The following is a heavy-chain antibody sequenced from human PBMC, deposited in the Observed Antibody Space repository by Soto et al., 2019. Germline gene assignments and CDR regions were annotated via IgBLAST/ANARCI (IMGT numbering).Heavy chain of an antibody. Sequence: QVQLVQSGAEVKKPGSSVKVSCKASGGTFSSYAISWVRQAPGQGLEWMGGIIPIFGTANYAQKFQGRVTITAYESTSTAYMELSSLRSEDTAVYYCARDSAYYYDSSGYYPDAFDIWGQGTMVTVSS. J-gene: IGHJ3*02. V-gene: IGHV1-69*01. D-gene: IGHD3-22*01. CDR2: IIPIFGTA. CDR3: ARDSAYYYDSSGYYPDAFDI. CDR1: GGTFSSYA.